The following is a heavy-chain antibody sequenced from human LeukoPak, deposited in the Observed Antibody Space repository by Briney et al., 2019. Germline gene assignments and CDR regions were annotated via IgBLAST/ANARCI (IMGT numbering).Heavy chain of an antibody. V-gene: IGHV4-31*03. CDR2: IYYSGST. Sequence: SETLSLTCTVSGGSISSGGYYWSWIRQHPGKGLEWIGYIYYSGSTYYNPSLKSRVTISVDTSKNQFSLKLSSVTAADTAVYYCATLDSSGRDHWGQGTLVTVSS. D-gene: IGHD6-19*01. J-gene: IGHJ4*02. CDR3: ATLDSSGRDH. CDR1: GGSISSGGYY.